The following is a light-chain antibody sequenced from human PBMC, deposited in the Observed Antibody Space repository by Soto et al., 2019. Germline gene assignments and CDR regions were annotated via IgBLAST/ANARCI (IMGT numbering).Light chain of an antibody. CDR3: LQYDHYST. CDR1: QSINSL. CDR2: DAS. V-gene: IGKV1-5*01. Sequence: DIQMTQSPSTLSASVGDSVTITCRASQSINSLVAWYQQHPGKAPKLLIHDASSLENGVPSRFSGSGSGTGFTITITSLQPDDFATYYCLQYDHYSTFGQGTKLEI. J-gene: IGKJ2*01.